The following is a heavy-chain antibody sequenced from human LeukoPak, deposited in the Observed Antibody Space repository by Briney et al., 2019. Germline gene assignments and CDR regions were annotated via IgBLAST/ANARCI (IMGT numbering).Heavy chain of an antibody. CDR1: GFTFSDYW. D-gene: IGHD3-9*01. CDR3: AREDDYDILTGYLNWFDP. Sequence: GGSLRLSCAASGFTFSDYWMSWVRQAPGKGLEWVANIKQDGSQKYYVDSVKGRFTISRDNAKNSLYLQMNSLRAEDTAVYYCAREDDYDILTGYLNWFDPWGQGTLVTVSS. CDR2: IKQDGSQK. J-gene: IGHJ5*02. V-gene: IGHV3-7*01.